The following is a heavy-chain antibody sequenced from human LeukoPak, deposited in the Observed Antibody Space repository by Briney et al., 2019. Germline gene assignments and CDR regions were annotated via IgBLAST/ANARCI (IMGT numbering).Heavy chain of an antibody. J-gene: IGHJ3*02. CDR2: ISAYNGNT. V-gene: IGHV1-18*01. CDR1: GYTFTGYG. CDR3: ARGRGQRLDGYNFDGAFDI. D-gene: IGHD5-24*01. Sequence: GASVKVSCKASGYTFTGYGISWVRQAPGQGLEWMGWISAYNGNTNYAQKLQGRVTMTTDTSTSTAYMELRSLRSDDTAVYYCARGRGQRLDGYNFDGAFDIWGQGTMVTVSS.